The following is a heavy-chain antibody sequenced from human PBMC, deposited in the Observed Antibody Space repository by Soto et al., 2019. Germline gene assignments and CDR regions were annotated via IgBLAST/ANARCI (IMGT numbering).Heavy chain of an antibody. CDR1: GTSISSYY. V-gene: IGHV4-59*01. Sequence: PSETLSLTCTVSGTSISSYYWSWIRQPPGKGLEWIANIHYSGTTNYNPSLASRVTLSVDTSKNQFSLKMTSVTAADRAMYFCARQRTSVVTQAYFDVWGPGYLVT. J-gene: IGHJ4*02. CDR3: ARQRTSVVTQAYFDV. CDR2: IHYSGTT. D-gene: IGHD2-21*02.